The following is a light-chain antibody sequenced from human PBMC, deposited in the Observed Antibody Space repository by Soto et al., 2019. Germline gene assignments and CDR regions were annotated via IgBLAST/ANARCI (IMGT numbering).Light chain of an antibody. J-gene: IGKJ1*01. Sequence: DIVMTQSPATLSVSPGERATLSCRASQSVSSSYLAWYQQKPGQAPRLLIYGASTRAAGIPARFSGSGSGTDFTLTISSLQSEDLAVYYCHQYKNWRTFGQGTKVDIK. CDR3: HQYKNWRT. CDR1: QSVSSSY. CDR2: GAS. V-gene: IGKV3-15*01.